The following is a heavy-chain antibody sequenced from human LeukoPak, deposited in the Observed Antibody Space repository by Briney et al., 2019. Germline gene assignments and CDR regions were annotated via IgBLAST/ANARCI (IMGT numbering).Heavy chain of an antibody. CDR2: ISSSGSTI. D-gene: IGHD1-26*01. CDR3: ARRGAFSALDS. V-gene: IGHV3-11*01. J-gene: IGHJ4*02. Sequence: GGSLRLSCAASGFPFSDYYMSWVRQAPGKGLEWVSYISSSGSTIYYADSVKGRFTISRDNAKNSLFLQMNSLRAEDTAVYYCARRGAFSALDSWGQGTQVTVSS. CDR1: GFPFSDYY.